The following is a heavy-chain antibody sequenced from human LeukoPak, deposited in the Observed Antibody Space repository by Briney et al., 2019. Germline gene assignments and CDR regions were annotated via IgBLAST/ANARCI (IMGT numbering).Heavy chain of an antibody. D-gene: IGHD3-16*02. CDR1: AFTFNSYA. Sequence: SGGSLRLSCAASAFTFNSYAMSWVRQAPGKGLEWVSGISGSGRSTYYTDSVKGRFTISRDNSRNTLYLQLNSLRAEDTAVYYCAKWDRIMITFGGVIVRWGQGTLVTVSS. V-gene: IGHV3-23*01. J-gene: IGHJ4*02. CDR2: ISGSGRST. CDR3: AKWDRIMITFGGVIVR.